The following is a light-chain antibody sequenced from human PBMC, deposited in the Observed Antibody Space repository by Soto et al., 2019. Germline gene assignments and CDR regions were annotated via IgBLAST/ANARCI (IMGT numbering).Light chain of an antibody. J-gene: IGKJ1*01. Sequence: DIQMTQSPSTLSASVGDRVTITFRASQSISSWSAWYQQKPGKAPKVLIFDASSLESGVPSRFSGSGSATEFTLTISSLQPDDFATYYCQQYSTYPWTFGRGTKVDIK. CDR1: QSISSW. CDR3: QQYSTYPWT. CDR2: DAS. V-gene: IGKV1-5*01.